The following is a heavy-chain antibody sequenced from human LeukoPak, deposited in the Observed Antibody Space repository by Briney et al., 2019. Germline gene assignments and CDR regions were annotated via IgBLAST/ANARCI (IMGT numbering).Heavy chain of an antibody. D-gene: IGHD1-1*01. CDR2: ISAGGDRL. V-gene: IGHV3-48*03. CDR1: GFSFSNCE. CDR3: ARDASGLEVHG. Sequence: PGGSLRLSCVASGFSFSNCEMNWVRQAPGKGLQWLSSISAGGDRLYYADSVRGRLTISRDNAKNSLYLQLNSLGAEDTAVYYCARDASGLEVHGWGQGTLVTVSS. J-gene: IGHJ1*01.